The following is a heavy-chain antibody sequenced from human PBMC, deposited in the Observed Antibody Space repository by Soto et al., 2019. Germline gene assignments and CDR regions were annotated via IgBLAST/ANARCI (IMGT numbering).Heavy chain of an antibody. CDR2: IIPIFGTA. Sequence: SVKVSCKASGGTFSSYSISWVRQSPGQGLEWMGGIIPIFGTANYAQKFQGRVAITADESTSTAYMELSSLRSEDTAVYYCASFYGFGELFDAFDIWGQGTMVTVSS. V-gene: IGHV1-69*13. J-gene: IGHJ3*02. CDR3: ASFYGFGELFDAFDI. CDR1: GGTFSSYS. D-gene: IGHD3-10*01.